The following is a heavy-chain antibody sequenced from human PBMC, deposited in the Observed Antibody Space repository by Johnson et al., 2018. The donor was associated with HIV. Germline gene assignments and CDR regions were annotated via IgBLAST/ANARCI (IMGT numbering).Heavy chain of an antibody. J-gene: IGHJ3*02. CDR1: GFTVSSNY. V-gene: IGHV3-53*01. Sequence: MQLVESGGGLIQPGGSLRLSCAASGFTVSSNYMSWVRQAPGKGLEWVSVIYSGGSTYYADSVKGRFTISRDNSKNTLYLQMNSLRAEDTAVYYCASSSSSWTSDPDDAFDIWGQGTLVTVSS. D-gene: IGHD6-13*01. CDR3: ASSSSSWTSDPDDAFDI. CDR2: IYSGGST.